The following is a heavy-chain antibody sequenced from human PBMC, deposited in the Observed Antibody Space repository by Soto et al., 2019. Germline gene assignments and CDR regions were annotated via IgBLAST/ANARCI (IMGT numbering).Heavy chain of an antibody. Sequence: HPGGSLRLSWVASEFTFSYSNMNWVRQAPGKGLEWVSYISSSGGTIYYGDSVKGRFTISRDNGKNSLFLQMNSLRDADTAVYYCARDRVVTVESDYFFGMDIWGQGTAVTVS. J-gene: IGHJ6*02. D-gene: IGHD2-21*02. CDR1: EFTFSYSN. CDR2: ISSSGGTI. CDR3: ARDRVVTVESDYFFGMDI. V-gene: IGHV3-48*02.